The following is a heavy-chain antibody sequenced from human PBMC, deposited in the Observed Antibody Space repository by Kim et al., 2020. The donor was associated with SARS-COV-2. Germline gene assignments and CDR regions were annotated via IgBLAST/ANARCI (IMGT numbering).Heavy chain of an antibody. CDR3: ARVAAAAGPFGY. Sequence: NCAQKFQGRVTITADKATSTAYMELSSLRSEDTAVYYCARVAAAAGPFGYWGQGTLVTVSS. D-gene: IGHD6-13*01. V-gene: IGHV1-69*02. J-gene: IGHJ4*02.